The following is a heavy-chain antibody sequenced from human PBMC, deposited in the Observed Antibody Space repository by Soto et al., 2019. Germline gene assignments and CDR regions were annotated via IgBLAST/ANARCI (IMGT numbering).Heavy chain of an antibody. V-gene: IGHV4-4*02. D-gene: IGHD5-12*01. J-gene: IGHJ5*02. CDR3: AGEGIMSYSYSGYDYVRWFDP. CDR1: SGSISSGNW. CDR2: IYHSGST. Sequence: SETLSLTCAVSSGSISSGNWWSWVRQPPGKGLEWIGEIYHSGSTNYNPSLKSRVTISVDKSKNQFSLKLSSVTAADTAVYYCAGEGIMSYSYSGYDYVRWFDPWGQGTLVTVSS.